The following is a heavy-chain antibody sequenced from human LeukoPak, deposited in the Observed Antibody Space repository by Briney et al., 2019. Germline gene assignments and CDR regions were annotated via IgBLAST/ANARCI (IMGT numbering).Heavy chain of an antibody. V-gene: IGHV3-21*01. Sequence: GGSLRLSCAASGFTFSNYAMNWVRQGPGKGLEWVSCISSSENYMNYADSVKGRFTISRDNAKNSLYLQMNSLRAEDTAVYYCARVGPLRFLEWLSPDAFDIWGQGTMVTISS. CDR3: ARVGPLRFLEWLSPDAFDI. D-gene: IGHD3-3*01. CDR2: ISSSENYM. CDR1: GFTFSNYA. J-gene: IGHJ3*02.